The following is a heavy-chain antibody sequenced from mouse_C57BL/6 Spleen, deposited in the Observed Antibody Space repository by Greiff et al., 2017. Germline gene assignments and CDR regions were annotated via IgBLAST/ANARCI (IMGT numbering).Heavy chain of an antibody. CDR2: ISDGGSYT. CDR3: ARERDYSNYDAMDY. Sequence: EVKLVESGGGLVKPGGSLKLSCAASGFTFSSYAMSWVRQTPEKRLEWVATISDGGSYTYYPDNVKGRFTISRDNAKNNLYLQMSHLKSEDTAMYYCARERDYSNYDAMDYWGQGTSVTVSS. D-gene: IGHD2-5*01. J-gene: IGHJ4*01. V-gene: IGHV5-4*01. CDR1: GFTFSSYA.